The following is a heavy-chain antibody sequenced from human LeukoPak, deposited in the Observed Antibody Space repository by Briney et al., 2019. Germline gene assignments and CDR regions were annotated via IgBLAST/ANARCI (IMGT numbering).Heavy chain of an antibody. CDR3: AAYGANWLYFDY. CDR1: GGSISSYY. CDR2: IYYSRST. Sequence: PSETLSPTCTVSGGSISSYYWSWIRQPPGKGLEWIGYIYYSRSTNHNPSLKSRVTISGDTSKNQFSLKLSSVTAADTAVYYCAAYGANWLYFDYWGQGTLVTVSS. J-gene: IGHJ4*02. V-gene: IGHV4-59*03. D-gene: IGHD4/OR15-4a*01.